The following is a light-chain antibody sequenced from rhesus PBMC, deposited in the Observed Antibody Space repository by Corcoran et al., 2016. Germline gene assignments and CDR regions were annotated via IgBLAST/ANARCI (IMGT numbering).Light chain of an antibody. CDR3: QQYYTRPYS. CDR2: KAA. V-gene: IGKV1-22*01. J-gene: IGKJ2*01. CDR1: QGISTW. Sequence: DIQMTQSPPSLSASVGDTVTITCRASQGISTWLAWYPQKPGKAPKVLISKAASLQSGVPSRFSGRGSGTDFTLTISSLQSEDFATYHCQQYYTRPYSFGQGTKVEIK.